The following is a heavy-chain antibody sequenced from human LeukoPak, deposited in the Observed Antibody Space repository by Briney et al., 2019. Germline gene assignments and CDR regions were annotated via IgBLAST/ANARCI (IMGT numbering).Heavy chain of an antibody. Sequence: GKSLRLSCAASGFTFNKYAIHWVRQAPGKGLEWVSVISYDGNSTYYADPVRGRFTISRDNSKNSLYLQVNSLRPEDTAVYYCARGKTATTSLNYWGQGTLVTVSS. V-gene: IGHV3-30-3*01. D-gene: IGHD1-14*01. CDR3: ARGKTATTSLNY. CDR2: ISYDGNST. CDR1: GFTFNKYA. J-gene: IGHJ4*02.